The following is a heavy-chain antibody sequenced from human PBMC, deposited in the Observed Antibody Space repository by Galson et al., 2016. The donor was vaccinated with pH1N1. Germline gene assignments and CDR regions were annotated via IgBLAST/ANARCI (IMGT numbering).Heavy chain of an antibody. CDR3: ARLGIPATIDYHYYMDV. CDR1: GYSFSTYW. CDR2: IYPGDSDT. J-gene: IGHJ6*03. V-gene: IGHV5-51*01. D-gene: IGHD2-2*01. Sequence: QSGAEVKKPGESLKISCKGTGYSFSTYWIAWVRQMPGEGLEWMGIIYPGDSDTRYSPSFQGQVTISADQSISAAYLQWSSLQASDTAIYFCARLGIPATIDYHYYMDVWGKGTTVTVSS.